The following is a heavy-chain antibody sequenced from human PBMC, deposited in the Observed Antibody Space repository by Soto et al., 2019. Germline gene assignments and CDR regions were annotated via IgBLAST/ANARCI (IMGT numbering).Heavy chain of an antibody. V-gene: IGHV4-39*01. CDR2: IYYSGST. J-gene: IGHJ5*02. CDR3: ARPGIAAAGWFDP. D-gene: IGHD6-13*01. CDR1: GGSISSSSYY. Sequence: QLLESGPGLVKPSETLSLTCTVSGGSISSSSYYWGWIRQPPGKGLEWIGSIYYSGSTYYNPSLKSRVTISVDTSKNQFSLKLSSVTAADTAVYYCARPGIAAAGWFDPWGQGTLVTVSS.